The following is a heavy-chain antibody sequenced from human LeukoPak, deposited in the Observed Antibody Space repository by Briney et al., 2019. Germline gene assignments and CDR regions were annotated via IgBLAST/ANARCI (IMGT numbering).Heavy chain of an antibody. Sequence: SETLSLTCSVSGASISSGSNYWGWIRQPPGKTLEWIGSIYSSGSTYYDPSLKSRVIIIIDTPKNHFSLTLSSVTAADTAVYYCARERSGSEIFARSFDIWGQGTMVTVSS. CDR2: IYSSGST. D-gene: IGHD3-3*01. J-gene: IGHJ3*02. V-gene: IGHV4-39*07. CDR3: ARERSGSEIFARSFDI. CDR1: GASISSGSNY.